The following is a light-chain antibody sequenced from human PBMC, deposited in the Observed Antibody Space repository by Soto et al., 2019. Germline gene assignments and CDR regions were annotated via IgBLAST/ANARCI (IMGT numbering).Light chain of an antibody. CDR2: KTS. Sequence: DIQMTQSPSTLSASVGDRVTITCRASQSINNWLAWYQQKPGKAPKLLIYKTSSLESGVPSRFSGSGSGTDFTLTISSLQPDDFATYFCQQYSAYPITLGQGTKLEIK. J-gene: IGKJ2*01. V-gene: IGKV1-5*03. CDR3: QQYSAYPIT. CDR1: QSINNW.